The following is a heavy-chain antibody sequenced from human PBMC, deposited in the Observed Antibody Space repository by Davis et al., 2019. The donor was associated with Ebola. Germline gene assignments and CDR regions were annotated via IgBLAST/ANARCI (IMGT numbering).Heavy chain of an antibody. Sequence: PSETLSLTCAISGDSVSSGGWNWIRQSPSRGLEWLGRTYYTSNWYNDYAASVKSRITVNPDTSKNQFSLLLSSVTPADTAIYYCVRGWFRSGMDVWGQGTTVTVSS. D-gene: IGHD3-10*01. CDR1: GDSVSSGG. V-gene: IGHV6-1*01. CDR3: VRGWFRSGMDV. CDR2: TYYTSNWYN. J-gene: IGHJ6*02.